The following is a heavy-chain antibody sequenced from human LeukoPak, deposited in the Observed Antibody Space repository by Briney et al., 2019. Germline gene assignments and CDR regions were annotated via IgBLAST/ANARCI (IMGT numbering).Heavy chain of an antibody. CDR3: ARDLCTSTGCQYWFDP. CDR2: IYSDGSRT. J-gene: IGHJ5*02. D-gene: IGHD2-2*01. CDR1: GFTFSSYW. V-gene: IGHV3-74*01. Sequence: GGSLRLSCVASGFTFSSYWMHWVRQAPGKGLVWVSRIYSDGSRTNYADSVKGRFTISRDNAKNTLYLQMNSVRAEDTAVYHCARDLCTSTGCQYWFDPWGQGTLVTVSS.